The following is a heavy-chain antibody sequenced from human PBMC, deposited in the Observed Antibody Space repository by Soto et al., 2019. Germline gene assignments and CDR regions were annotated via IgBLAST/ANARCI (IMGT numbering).Heavy chain of an antibody. D-gene: IGHD4-17*01. CDR3: AREGRGDYVYGMDG. CDR1: GGSVSSGSYY. V-gene: IGHV4-61*01. CDR2: IYYSGST. Sequence: QVQLQESGPGLVKPSETLSLTCTVSGGSVSSGSYYWSWIRQPPGKGLEWVGYIYYSGSTNYNLSLRGGVTLSVDTSQNQVSLNLSSVTGADTAVYYCAREGRGDYVYGMDGWGQGTTVTVSS. J-gene: IGHJ6*02.